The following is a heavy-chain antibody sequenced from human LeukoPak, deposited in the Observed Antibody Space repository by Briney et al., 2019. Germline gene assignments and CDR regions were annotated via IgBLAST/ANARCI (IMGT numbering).Heavy chain of an antibody. CDR2: IRYDGSNK. Sequence: GGSLRLSCVASGFSFRSYGMHWVRQAPGKGLEWVAFIRYDGSNKYYADSVKGRFTISRDNSKNTLYLQMNSLRAEDTAVYYCAKDVDYGGNSGVFDYWGQGTLVTVSS. J-gene: IGHJ4*02. D-gene: IGHD4-23*01. CDR1: GFSFRSYG. CDR3: AKDVDYGGNSGVFDY. V-gene: IGHV3-30*02.